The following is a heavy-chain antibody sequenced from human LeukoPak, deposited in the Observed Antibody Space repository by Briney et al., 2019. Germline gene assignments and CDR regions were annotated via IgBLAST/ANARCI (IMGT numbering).Heavy chain of an antibody. CDR3: ARVNYYDILTGSLLYYYYGMDV. D-gene: IGHD3-9*01. CDR2: INSSSSYI. J-gene: IGHJ6*02. CDR1: GFTFSSYS. Sequence: GGSLRLSCAASGFTFSSYSMNWVLQAPGKGLEWVSSINSSSSYIYYADSVKGRFTISRDNAKNSLYLQMNSLRAEDTAVYYCARVNYYDILTGSLLYYYYGMDVWGQGTTVTVSS. V-gene: IGHV3-21*01.